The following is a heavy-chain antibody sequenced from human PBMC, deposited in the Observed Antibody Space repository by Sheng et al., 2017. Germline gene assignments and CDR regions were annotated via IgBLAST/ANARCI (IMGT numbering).Heavy chain of an antibody. CDR3: ARALGYCSGGSCYSGXY. CDR1: GYSISSGYY. CDR2: IYHSGST. D-gene: IGHD2-15*01. Sequence: QVQLQEAGPGLVKPSETLSLTCAVSGYSISSGYYWGWIRQPPGKGLEWIGSIYHSGSTYYNPSLKSRVTMSVDTSKNQFSLKLSSVTAADTAVYYCARALGYCSGGSCYSGXYWGQGTLVTVSS. J-gene: IGHJ4*02. V-gene: IGHV4-38-2*01.